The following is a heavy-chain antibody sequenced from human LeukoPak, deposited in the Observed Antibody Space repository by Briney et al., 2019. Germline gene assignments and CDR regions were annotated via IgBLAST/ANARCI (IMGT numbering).Heavy chain of an antibody. J-gene: IGHJ4*02. CDR3: ARVFTYYYGSGSYYLFDY. V-gene: IGHV7-4-1*02. CDR1: GYTFTSYY. Sequence: ASVKVSCKASGYTFTSYYMHWVRQAPGQGLEWMGWISTNTGNPTYAQGFTGRFVFSLDTSVSTAYLQISSLKAEDTAVYYCARVFTYYYGSGSYYLFDYWGQGTLVTVSS. CDR2: ISTNTGNP. D-gene: IGHD3-10*01.